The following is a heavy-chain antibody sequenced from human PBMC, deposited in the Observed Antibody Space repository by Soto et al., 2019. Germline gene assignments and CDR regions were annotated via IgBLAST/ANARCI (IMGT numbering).Heavy chain of an antibody. CDR2: ISYDGSNK. J-gene: IGHJ6*03. CDR3: AKVLANTISMDV. CDR1: GFTFNSYG. D-gene: IGHD3-3*01. V-gene: IGHV3-30*18. Sequence: GGSLRLSCAASGFTFNSYGMHWVRQAPGKGLEWVAVISYDGSNKYYADSVKGRFTISRDNSKNTLYLQINSLRAEDTAVYYCAKVLANTISMDVWGKGTTVTVSS.